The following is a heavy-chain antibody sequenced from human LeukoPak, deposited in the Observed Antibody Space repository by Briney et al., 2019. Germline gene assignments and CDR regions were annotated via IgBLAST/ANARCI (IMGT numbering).Heavy chain of an antibody. CDR2: INPNSGGT. CDR3: ARGGSGSGYLYYFDF. CDR1: GYSFSDYS. D-gene: IGHD3-10*01. V-gene: IGHV1-2*06. Sequence: GASVKVSCKASGYSFSDYSMHWVRQAPGQGLELMGRINPNSGGTSYAQNFQGRVSMTRDTSISTTYMELSGLTSDDTAVYYCARGGSGSGYLYYFDFWGQGTLVSVSS. J-gene: IGHJ4*02.